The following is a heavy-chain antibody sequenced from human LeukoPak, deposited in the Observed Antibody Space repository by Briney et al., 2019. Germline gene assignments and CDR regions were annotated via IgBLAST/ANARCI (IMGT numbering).Heavy chain of an antibody. CDR1: GFTFGSFA. V-gene: IGHV3-21*01. Sequence: GGSLRLSCAASGFTFGSFAMNWVRQAPGKGLEWVSSISSRSSYIYYADSVMGRFTISRDNAKNSLYLQMNSLRAEDTAVYYCARDQRPGIAAAADYWGQGTLVTVSS. CDR3: ARDQRPGIAAAADY. D-gene: IGHD6-13*01. CDR2: ISSRSSYI. J-gene: IGHJ4*02.